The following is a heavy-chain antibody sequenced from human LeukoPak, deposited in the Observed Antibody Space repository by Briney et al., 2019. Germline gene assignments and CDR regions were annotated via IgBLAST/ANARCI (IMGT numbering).Heavy chain of an antibody. CDR1: GFTFSSYA. CDR3: AKASWVSNVDAVL. D-gene: IGHD1-1*01. J-gene: IGHJ4*02. Sequence: GGSLTLSCVASGFTFSSYAVSWVREAPARGLEWVSSLRGNGDTFYAESVKGRFTLSRDESRNMVFLHLNKLRVEDTAVYYCAKASWVSNVDAVLWGQGTVVTVSS. V-gene: IGHV3-23*01. CDR2: LRGNGDT.